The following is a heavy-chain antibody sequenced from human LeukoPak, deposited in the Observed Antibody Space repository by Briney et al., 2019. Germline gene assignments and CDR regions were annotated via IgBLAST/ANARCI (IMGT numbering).Heavy chain of an antibody. CDR3: ARGVLGRFDY. Sequence: SETLSLTCTVSGGSISSYYWSWIRQPPGKGLEWVGYIYYSGSTNYNPSLKSRVTISVDTSKNQFSLQLNSVTPEDTAVYYCARGVLGRFDYWGQGTLVTASS. CDR1: GGSISSYY. D-gene: IGHD7-27*01. CDR2: IYYSGST. V-gene: IGHV4-59*12. J-gene: IGHJ4*02.